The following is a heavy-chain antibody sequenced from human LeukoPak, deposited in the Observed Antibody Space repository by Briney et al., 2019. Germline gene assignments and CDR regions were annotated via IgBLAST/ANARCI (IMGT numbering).Heavy chain of an antibody. CDR1: GYTFTGYY. Sequence: ASVKVSCKASGYTFTGYYMHWVRQAPGQGLEWMGWISAYNGNTNYAQKLQGRVTMTTDTSTSTAYMELRSLRSDDTAVYYCAREKRITIFGVVMAPIDYWGQGTLVTVSS. D-gene: IGHD3-3*01. CDR2: ISAYNGNT. V-gene: IGHV1-18*04. CDR3: AREKRITIFGVVMAPIDY. J-gene: IGHJ4*02.